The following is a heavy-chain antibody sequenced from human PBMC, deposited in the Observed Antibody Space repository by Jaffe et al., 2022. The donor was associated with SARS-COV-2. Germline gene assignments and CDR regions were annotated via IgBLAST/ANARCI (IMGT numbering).Heavy chain of an antibody. D-gene: IGHD7-27*01. Sequence: EVQLLESGGGLVQPGGSLRLSCTASEFSFNIWVRQAPGKGLEWVSTISLSGGDTYYADSIKGRFTISRDSSKNTLYLQMNGLRAEDTAVYYCVKPGYYYSYGTDVWGQGTTVTVSS. CDR2: ISLSGGDT. CDR1: EFSFNI. V-gene: IGHV3-23*01. J-gene: IGHJ6*02. CDR3: VKPGYYYSYGTDV.